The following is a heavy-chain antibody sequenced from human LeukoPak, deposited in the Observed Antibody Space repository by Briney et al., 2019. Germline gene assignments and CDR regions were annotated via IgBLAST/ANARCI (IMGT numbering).Heavy chain of an antibody. D-gene: IGHD6-13*01. CDR2: IKQDGSEK. CDR3: AKEGTYTSSWSHFDY. J-gene: IGHJ4*02. V-gene: IGHV3-7*01. Sequence: PGGSLRLSCAASGFTFSSYWMSWVRQAPGKGLEWVANIKQDGSEKYYVDSVKGRFTISRDNAKNSLYLQMNSLRAEDTAVYYCAKEGTYTSSWSHFDYWGQGTLVTVSS. CDR1: GFTFSSYW.